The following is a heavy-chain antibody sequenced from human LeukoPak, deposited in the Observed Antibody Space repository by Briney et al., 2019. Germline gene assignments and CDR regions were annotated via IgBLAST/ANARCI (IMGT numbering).Heavy chain of an antibody. J-gene: IGHJ4*02. V-gene: IGHV4-34*01. CDR2: INHSGST. D-gene: IGHD3-10*01. Sequence: SETLSLTCAVYGGSFSGYYWSWIRQPPGKGLEWIGEINHSGSTNYNPSLKSRVTISVDTSKNQFSLKLSSVTAADTAVHYCARNNLYYYGSGSYYFYWGQGTLVTVSS. CDR3: ARNNLYYYGSGSYYFY. CDR1: GGSFSGYY.